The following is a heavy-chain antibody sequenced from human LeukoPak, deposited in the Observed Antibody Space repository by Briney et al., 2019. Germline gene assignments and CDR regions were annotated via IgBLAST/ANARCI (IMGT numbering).Heavy chain of an antibody. V-gene: IGHV1-46*01. CDR3: ARDQGLSGWYGETTDY. J-gene: IGHJ4*02. D-gene: IGHD6-19*01. CDR1: GYTFTSYY. CDR2: INPSGGST. Sequence: ASVNVSCKASGYTFTSYYMHWVRQAPGQGLEWMGIINPSGGSTSYAQKFQGRVTMTRDTSTSTVYMELSSLRSEDTAVYYCARDQGLSGWYGETTDYWGQGTLVTVSS.